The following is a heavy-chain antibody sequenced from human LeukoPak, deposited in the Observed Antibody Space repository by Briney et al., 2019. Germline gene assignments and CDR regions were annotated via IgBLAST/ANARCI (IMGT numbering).Heavy chain of an antibody. D-gene: IGHD3-10*01. J-gene: IGHJ6*03. V-gene: IGHV4-39*02. CDR1: GGSISSVGYY. CDR2: IYYGGST. Sequence: PSETLSLTCTVSGGSISSVGYYWGWIRQPPGKGLECIGSIYYGGSTYYNPSLKSRVTILVDTSKNQFSLKLSSVTAADTAVYYCARDRITMVRGARSYYYYYMDVWGKGTTVTVSS. CDR3: ARDRITMVRGARSYYYYYMDV.